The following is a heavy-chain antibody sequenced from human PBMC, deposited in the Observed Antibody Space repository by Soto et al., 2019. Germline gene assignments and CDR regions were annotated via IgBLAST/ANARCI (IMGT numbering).Heavy chain of an antibody. V-gene: IGHV6-1*01. CDR1: GDSVSSNSAA. CDR3: ARLVSDCSFTSCYAFDI. CDR2: TYYRTKWYK. J-gene: IGHJ3*02. Sequence: PSQTLSLTCAISGDSVSSNSAAWQWIRQYPSRALECLGRTYYRTKWYKEYAVSVKMRITINPHTSKNQSSLPLNSVTPEDPSVYYCARLVSDCSFTSCYAFDIWVQGTIVTVSS. D-gene: IGHD2-2*01.